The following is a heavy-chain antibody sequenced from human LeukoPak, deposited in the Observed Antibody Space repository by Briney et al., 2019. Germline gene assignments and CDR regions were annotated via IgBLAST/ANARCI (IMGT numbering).Heavy chain of an antibody. V-gene: IGHV3-30-3*01. CDR2: ISYDGSNK. CDR3: VRDRDDYGGNPSGY. D-gene: IGHD4-23*01. J-gene: IGHJ4*02. Sequence: GGSLRLSCAASGFTFSSYAMHWVRQAPGKGLEWVAVISYDGSNKYYADSVKGRFTISRDNSKNTLYLQMNSLRAEDTAVYYCVRDRDDYGGNPSGYWGQGTLVTVSS. CDR1: GFTFSSYA.